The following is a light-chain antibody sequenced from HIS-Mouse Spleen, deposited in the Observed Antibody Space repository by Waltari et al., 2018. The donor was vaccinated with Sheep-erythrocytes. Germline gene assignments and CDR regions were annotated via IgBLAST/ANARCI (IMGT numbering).Light chain of an antibody. Sequence: QSALTQPASVSGSPGQSITISCTGTSSAVGGYNYVSWYQQHPGKAPKLMIYDVSNRPSGVSNRFSGSKSGNKASLTISGLQAEDEADYYCSSYTSSSSYVFGTGTKVTVL. CDR2: DVS. CDR3: SSYTSSSSYV. V-gene: IGLV2-14*03. CDR1: SSAVGGYNY. J-gene: IGLJ1*01.